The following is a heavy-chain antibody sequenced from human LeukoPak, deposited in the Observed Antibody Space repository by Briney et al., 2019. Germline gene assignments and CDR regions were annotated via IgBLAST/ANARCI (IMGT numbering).Heavy chain of an antibody. CDR1: GFTFSSYG. J-gene: IGHJ4*02. D-gene: IGHD3-10*01. CDR3: AKDREGLYGSGSYGYFGS. V-gene: IGHV3-30*18. Sequence: GGSLRLSCAASGFTFSSYGMSWVRQAPGKAPEWVAVIAYDDSNKYYAVSVKGRFTISRDNSKNTLYLQMDRLRPDDTGLYYCAKDREGLYGSGSYGYFGSWGQGTPVTVSS. CDR2: IAYDDSNK.